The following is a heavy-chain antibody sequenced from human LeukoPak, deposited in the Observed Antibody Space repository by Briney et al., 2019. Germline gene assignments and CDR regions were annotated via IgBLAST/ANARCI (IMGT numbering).Heavy chain of an antibody. D-gene: IGHD2-2*01. V-gene: IGHV4-39*01. J-gene: IGHJ5*02. Sequence: SETLSLTCTVSGGSISSSSYYWGWIRQPPGKGLEWIGSIYYSGSTYYNPSLKSRVTISVDMSKNQFSLKLSSVTAADTAVYYCANMVVPAATGVFDPWGQGTLVTVSS. CDR1: GGSISSSSYY. CDR3: ANMVVPAATGVFDP. CDR2: IYYSGST.